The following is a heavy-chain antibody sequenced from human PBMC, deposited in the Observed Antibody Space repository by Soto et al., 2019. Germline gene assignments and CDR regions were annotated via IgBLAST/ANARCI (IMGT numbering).Heavy chain of an antibody. CDR3: ARASYSGSGSFYFYYYNMDV. Sequence: RASVKVSCKASGYTFTDYYLHWVRQAPGQGLEWMGWINPRSGNTDFAQKFQGRVTMTKDTSISTAYMELSSLRSDDTAVYYCARASYSGSGSFYFYYYNMDVWGQGTTVTVSS. J-gene: IGHJ6*02. D-gene: IGHD3-10*01. V-gene: IGHV1-2*02. CDR2: INPRSGNT. CDR1: GYTFTDYY.